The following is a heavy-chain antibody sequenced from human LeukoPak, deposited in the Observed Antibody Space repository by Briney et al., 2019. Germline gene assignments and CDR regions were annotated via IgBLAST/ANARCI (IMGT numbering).Heavy chain of an antibody. J-gene: IGHJ5*02. V-gene: IGHV4-30-4*07. Sequence: PSETLSLTCAVSGGSISSGGYSWSWIRQPPGKGLEWIGYIYYSGSTYYNPSLKSRVTISVDTSKNQFSLKLSSVTAADTAVYYCARRRAWRYDYVWGSYRFRCEECWFDPWGQGTLVTVSS. CDR1: GGSISSGGYS. CDR2: IYYSGST. D-gene: IGHD3-16*02. CDR3: ARRRAWRYDYVWGSYRFRCEECWFDP.